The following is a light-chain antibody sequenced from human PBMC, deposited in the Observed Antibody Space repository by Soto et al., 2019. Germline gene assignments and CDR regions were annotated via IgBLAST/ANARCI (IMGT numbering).Light chain of an antibody. CDR3: QQYNSYSPT. CDR2: KAS. CDR1: QSIGSW. J-gene: IGKJ1*01. V-gene: IGKV1-5*03. Sequence: DIQMTQSPSILSASVGDRVTITCRASQSIGSWLAWYQHKPGKAPKLPIYKASSLESGVPSRFSGSGSETEFTLTISGLQPGDSATYYCQQYNSYSPTFGQGTKVDIK.